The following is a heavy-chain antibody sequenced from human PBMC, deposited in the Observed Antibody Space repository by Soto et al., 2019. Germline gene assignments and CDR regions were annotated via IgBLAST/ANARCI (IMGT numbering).Heavy chain of an antibody. J-gene: IGHJ4*02. CDR1: GLTFRSIA. V-gene: IGHV3-23*01. Sequence: EVQLLESGEGLVQPGSPLGLSCAASGLTFRSIAMNWVRKAPGKGLEWVSAMSGTGGSTYYADSVKGRFTISRDNSKNTLYLQMNSLRVEDTAVFYCAKAGFSSGWSPSYFDYWGQGTLVTVSS. CDR3: AKAGFSSGWSPSYFDY. CDR2: MSGTGGST. D-gene: IGHD6-19*01.